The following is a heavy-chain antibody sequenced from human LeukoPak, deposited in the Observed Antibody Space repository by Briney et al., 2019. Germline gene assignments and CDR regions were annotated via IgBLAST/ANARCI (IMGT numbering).Heavy chain of an antibody. D-gene: IGHD3-22*01. V-gene: IGHV1-69*04. Sequence: ASVKVSCKASGGTFSSYAIIWVRQAPGQGLEWMGRIIPILGIANYAQKFQGRVTITADKSTSTAYMELSSLRSEDTAVYYCARDGDYDSSGYPHGSDYWGQGTLVTVSS. CDR2: IIPILGIA. CDR3: ARDGDYDSSGYPHGSDY. J-gene: IGHJ4*02. CDR1: GGTFSSYA.